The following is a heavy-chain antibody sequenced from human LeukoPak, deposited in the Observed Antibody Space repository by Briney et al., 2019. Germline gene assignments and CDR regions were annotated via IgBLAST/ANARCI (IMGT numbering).Heavy chain of an antibody. D-gene: IGHD3-16*01. Sequence: GGSLRLSCAASGFTFSSHWMSWVSQAPGKGLEWVASINPDGSEKYYVGSVKGRFTISRDNAQNSLYLQLNSLRAEDTAMYYCARGHYGLDYWGQGTLVTVSS. J-gene: IGHJ4*02. CDR1: GFTFSSHW. CDR3: ARGHYGLDY. V-gene: IGHV3-7*01. CDR2: INPDGSEK.